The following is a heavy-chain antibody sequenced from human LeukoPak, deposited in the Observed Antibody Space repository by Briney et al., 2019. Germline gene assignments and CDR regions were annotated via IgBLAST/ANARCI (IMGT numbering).Heavy chain of an antibody. CDR2: IYPGDSDT. V-gene: IGHV5-51*01. CDR1: GYSFTNYW. CDR3: ARQPDSHYDFWSGYYPGVDY. D-gene: IGHD3-3*01. J-gene: IGHJ4*02. Sequence: GESLKISCKGSGYSFTNYWIGWVRQMPGKGLEWMGIIYPGDSDTRYSPSFQGQVTISADKSISTAYLQWSSLKASDTAMYYCARQPDSHYDFWSGYYPGVDYWGQGTLVTVSS.